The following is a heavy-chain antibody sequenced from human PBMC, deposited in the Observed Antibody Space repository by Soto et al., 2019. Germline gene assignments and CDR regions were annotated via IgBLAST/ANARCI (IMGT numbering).Heavy chain of an antibody. D-gene: IGHD2-8*01. J-gene: IGHJ6*02. V-gene: IGHV1-69*12. CDR3: ARAPLYDYYYYGMDV. Sequence: QVQLVQSVAEVNKPGSSVKVSCKASGGTFSSYAISWVRQAPGQGLEWMGGIIPIFGTANYAQKFQGRVTMTADESTSTAYMELSSLSSEDTAVYYCARAPLYDYYYYGMDVWGQGTTVTVSS. CDR1: GGTFSSYA. CDR2: IIPIFGTA.